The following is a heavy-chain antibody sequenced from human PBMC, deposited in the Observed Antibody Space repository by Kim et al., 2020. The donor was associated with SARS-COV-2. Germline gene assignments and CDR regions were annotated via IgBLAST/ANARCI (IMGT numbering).Heavy chain of an antibody. CDR3: ARHGAGVFGVVNTYNW. CDR2: IYYSGST. Sequence: SETLSLTCTVSGGSISSSSYYWGWIRQPPGKGLEWIGSIYYSGSTYYNPSLKSRVTISVDTSKNQFSLKLSSVTAADTAVYYCARHGAGVFGVVNTYNW. V-gene: IGHV4-39*01. CDR1: GGSISSSSYY. D-gene: IGHD3-3*01. J-gene: IGHJ5*01.